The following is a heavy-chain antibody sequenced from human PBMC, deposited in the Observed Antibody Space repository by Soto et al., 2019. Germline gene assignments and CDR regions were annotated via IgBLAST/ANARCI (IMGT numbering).Heavy chain of an antibody. CDR3: ARGPGSNSPTWYYGMDV. CDR2: IIPIFGTA. V-gene: IGHV1-69*13. Sequence: GASVKVSCKASGGTFSSYAISWVRQAPGQGLEWTGGIIPIFGTANYAQKFQGRVTITADESTSTAYMELSSLRSEDTAVYYCARGPGSNSPTWYYGMDVWGQGTTVTVSS. J-gene: IGHJ6*02. D-gene: IGHD4-4*01. CDR1: GGTFSSYA.